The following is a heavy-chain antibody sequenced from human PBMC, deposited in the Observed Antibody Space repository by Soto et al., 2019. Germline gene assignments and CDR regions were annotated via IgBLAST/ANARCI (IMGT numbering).Heavy chain of an antibody. Sequence: SETLSLTCAVSGGSFTSNNWWTLVRQPPGQGLEWIGEIYRTGSTNYNPSLKSRVTISLDKSENQFSLRVTSLTAADTAVYYCASRDPGTSVDYWGQGTLVTVSS. CDR1: GGSFTSNNW. V-gene: IGHV4-4*02. J-gene: IGHJ4*02. CDR3: ASRDPGTSVDY. CDR2: IYRTGST. D-gene: IGHD1-7*01.